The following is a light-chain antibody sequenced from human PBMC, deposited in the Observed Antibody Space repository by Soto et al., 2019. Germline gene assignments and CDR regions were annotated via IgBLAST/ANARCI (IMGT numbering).Light chain of an antibody. CDR3: SSYVGNNNLV. J-gene: IGLJ3*02. CDR2: EVT. Sequence: QSALTQPPSASGSPGQSVTISCTGTSSDIGGYNYVSWYQQRPGKAPKLMIYEVTKRPSGVPDRFSGSKSGSTASLTVSGLQAEDEADYYCSSYVGNNNLVFGGGTKVTVL. CDR1: SSDIGGYNY. V-gene: IGLV2-8*01.